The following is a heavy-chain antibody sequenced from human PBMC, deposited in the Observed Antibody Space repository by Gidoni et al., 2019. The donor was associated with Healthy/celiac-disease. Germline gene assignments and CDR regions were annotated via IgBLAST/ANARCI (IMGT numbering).Heavy chain of an antibody. CDR3: ARDPTYYDYIWGSYRPGSAFDI. Sequence: QVQLVQSGAEVKEPGSSVKVSCKASGGTFSSYAISWVRQGPGQGLEWMGGIIPIVGTANYEQKCQGRVTITADKSTSTAYMELSSLRSEDTAVYYCARDPTYYDYIWGSYRPGSAFDIWGQGTMVTVSS. V-gene: IGHV1-69*06. D-gene: IGHD3-16*02. CDR2: IIPIVGTA. CDR1: GGTFSSYA. J-gene: IGHJ3*02.